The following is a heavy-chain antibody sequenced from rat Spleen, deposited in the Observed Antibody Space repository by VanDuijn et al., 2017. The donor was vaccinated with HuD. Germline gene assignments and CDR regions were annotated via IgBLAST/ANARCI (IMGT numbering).Heavy chain of an antibody. CDR3: ARAHTTGIRDWLAY. CDR1: GFSLSNYG. D-gene: IGHD1-9*01. J-gene: IGHJ3*01. V-gene: IGHV2-13*01. CDR2: IWGNGSP. Sequence: QVQLKESGPGLVQPSQTLSLTCTVSGFSLSNYGVIWVRPPPGKGLEWMGVIWGNGSPNYNSALKSRLSISKDTSKSQVFLKMNSLQTEDTATYYCARAHTTGIRDWLAYWGQGTLVTVSS.